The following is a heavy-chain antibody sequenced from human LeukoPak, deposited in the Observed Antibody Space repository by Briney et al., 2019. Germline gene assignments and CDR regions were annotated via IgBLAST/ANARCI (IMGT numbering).Heavy chain of an antibody. CDR1: GFTFSSYA. CDR3: ARTPVHSSRWGNAEYFQH. D-gene: IGHD6-13*01. Sequence: GGSLRLSCAASGFTFSSYAMHWVRQAPGKGLEWVSGISGSGDYTYYADSVKGRFTISRDNSKNTLSLQMNSLRAEDTALYYCARTPVHSSRWGNAEYFQHWGQGTLVTVSS. CDR2: ISGSGDYT. V-gene: IGHV3-23*01. J-gene: IGHJ1*01.